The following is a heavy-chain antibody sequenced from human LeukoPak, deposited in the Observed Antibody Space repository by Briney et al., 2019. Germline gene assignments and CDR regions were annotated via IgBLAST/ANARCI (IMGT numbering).Heavy chain of an antibody. V-gene: IGHV3-23*01. CDR1: GFSFSSYA. CDR3: AKPLKPAVAAFDY. CDR2: ISGSGST. J-gene: IGHJ4*02. D-gene: IGHD6-19*01. Sequence: QPGGSLRLSCAASGFSFSSYALAWFRQAPRKELELVSCISGSGSTYYADSVKGRFTISRDNSKNRLDLQMNSLRAEDTAVYYCAKPLKPAVAAFDYWGQGTLVTVSS.